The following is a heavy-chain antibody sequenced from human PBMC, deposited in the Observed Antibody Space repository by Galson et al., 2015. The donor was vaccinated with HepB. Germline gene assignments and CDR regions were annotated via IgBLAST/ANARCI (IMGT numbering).Heavy chain of an antibody. CDR2: IIPILGIA. J-gene: IGHJ4*02. Sequence: SVKVSCKASGGTFSSYTISWVRQAPGQGLEWMGRIIPILGIANYAQKFQGRVTITADKSTSTAYMELSSLRSEDTAVYYCASGRGKRTVAADFDYWGQGTLVTVSS. CDR1: GGTFSSYT. CDR3: ASGRGKRTVAADFDY. V-gene: IGHV1-69*02. D-gene: IGHD6-19*01.